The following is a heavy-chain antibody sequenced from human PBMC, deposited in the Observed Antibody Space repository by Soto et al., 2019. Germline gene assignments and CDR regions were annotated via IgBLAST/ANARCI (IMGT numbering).Heavy chain of an antibody. Sequence: QVQLQESGPGLGKPSQTLSLTCTVSGGSINRGGYYWTWIRQHPGNCLEWIGSVYYSGSTNYHPSLTSRVTLSVDTSKNQFSLKLISVSAADTAVYYCARGAGGNFYFDYWGQGTLVTVSS. CDR3: ARGAGGNFYFDY. CDR2: VYYSGST. D-gene: IGHD2-21*02. J-gene: IGHJ4*02. V-gene: IGHV4-31*03. CDR1: GGSINRGGYY.